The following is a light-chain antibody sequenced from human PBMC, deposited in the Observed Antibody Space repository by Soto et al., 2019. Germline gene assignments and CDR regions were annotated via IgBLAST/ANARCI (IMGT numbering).Light chain of an antibody. CDR1: PSISSW. V-gene: IGKV1-5*01. CDR3: QQYNSYWT. CDR2: DAS. J-gene: IGKJ1*01. Sequence: DIQMTQSPSTLSASVGDRVKITCRASPSISSWLAWYQQKPGKAPNLLIYDASSLESGVPSRFSGSGSGTEFTLTIRSLKPDDFATDYCQQYNSYWTFGQGTKVDIK.